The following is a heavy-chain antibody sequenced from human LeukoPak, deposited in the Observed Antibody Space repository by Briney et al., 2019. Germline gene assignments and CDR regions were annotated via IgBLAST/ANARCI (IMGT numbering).Heavy chain of an antibody. CDR3: ARETAVAGYVDY. J-gene: IGHJ4*02. CDR2: IHHSGST. V-gene: IGHV4-38-2*02. Sequence: SETLSLSCTVSGYSISSGYYWGWIRPSPGKGLEWIGIIHHSGSTYYNPSLKSRVTISGDTSKNQLSLKPSSVTAADTTVYYCARETAVAGYVDYWGQRTLVTVSS. CDR1: GYSISSGYY. D-gene: IGHD6-19*01.